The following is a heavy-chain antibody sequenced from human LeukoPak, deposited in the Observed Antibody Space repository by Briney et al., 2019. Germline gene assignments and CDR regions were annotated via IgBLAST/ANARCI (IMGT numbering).Heavy chain of an antibody. CDR1: GGTFSSYA. CDR2: IIPIFGTA. V-gene: IGHV1-69*13. D-gene: IGHD3-22*01. Sequence: LVKVSCKASGGTFSSYAISWVRQAPGQGLEWMGGIIPIFGTANYAQKFQGRVTITADESTSTAYMELSSLRSEDTAVYYCASSGYYYKGKLAFDYWGQGTLVTVSS. CDR3: ASSGYYYKGKLAFDY. J-gene: IGHJ4*02.